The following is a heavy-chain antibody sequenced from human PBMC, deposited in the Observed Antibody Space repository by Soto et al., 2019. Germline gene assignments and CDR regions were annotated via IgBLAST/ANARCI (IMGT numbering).Heavy chain of an antibody. V-gene: IGHV4-59*02. CDR1: GRSDITYY. CDR2: VHYSWST. D-gene: IGHD3-10*01. Sequence: PSDTLSLSFLVSGRSDITYYWTWTRPPPRKGLEWIGYVHYSWSTNYTPSRKSRVILSVDTSKTQFSLKLTSGTAADTAVEYCARHRTYYYCRCSSYYFDYWGQGALITVSS. CDR3: ARHRTYYYCRCSSYYFDY. J-gene: IGHJ4*02.